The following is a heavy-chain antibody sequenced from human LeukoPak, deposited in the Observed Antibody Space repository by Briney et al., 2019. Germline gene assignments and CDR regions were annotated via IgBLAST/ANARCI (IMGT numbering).Heavy chain of an antibody. Sequence: HPGGSLRLSCAASGFTFSSYAMSWVRQAPGKGLEWVSAISGSGGSTYYAASVKGRFTISRDNPKNTMYLQMNSLRAEDTAVYYCASWDYYDSSGYYSFDYWGQGTLVTVSS. D-gene: IGHD3-22*01. CDR1: GFTFSSYA. CDR3: ASWDYYDSSGYYSFDY. J-gene: IGHJ4*02. CDR2: ISGSGGST. V-gene: IGHV3-23*01.